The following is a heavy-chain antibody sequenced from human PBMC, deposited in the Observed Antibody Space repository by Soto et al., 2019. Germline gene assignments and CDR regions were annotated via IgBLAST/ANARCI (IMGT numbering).Heavy chain of an antibody. CDR1: GYSFSSYG. Sequence: VKVSCKASGYSFSSYGITWVRQAPGQGLEWLGWISPYNDDTKYAQRLQGRVTMTTDTSTRTAYMDIRGLRSDDTAIYYCARGGYYDSSGARNYHYYGIDVWGQGTTVTVSS. D-gene: IGHD3-22*01. J-gene: IGHJ6*02. CDR3: ARGGYYDSSGARNYHYYGIDV. CDR2: ISPYNDDT. V-gene: IGHV1-18*01.